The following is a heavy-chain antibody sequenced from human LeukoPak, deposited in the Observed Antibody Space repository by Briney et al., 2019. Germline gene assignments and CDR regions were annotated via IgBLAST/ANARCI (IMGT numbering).Heavy chain of an antibody. D-gene: IGHD3-9*01. J-gene: IGHJ6*04. V-gene: IGHV1-69*13. CDR3: ARAFHQLRYLDYYGMDV. Sequence: GASVKVSCKASGYTFSSYAISWVRQAPGQGLEWMGGIIPIFGTANYAQKFQGRVTITADESTSTAYMELSSLRSEDTAVYYCARAFHQLRYLDYYGMDVWGKGTTVTVSS. CDR1: GYTFSSYA. CDR2: IIPIFGTA.